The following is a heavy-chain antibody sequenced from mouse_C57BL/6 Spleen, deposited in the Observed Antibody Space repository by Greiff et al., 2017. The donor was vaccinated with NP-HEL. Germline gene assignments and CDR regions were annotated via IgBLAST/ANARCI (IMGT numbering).Heavy chain of an antibody. J-gene: IGHJ4*01. D-gene: IGHD2-3*01. Sequence: VQLQQSGTVLARPGASVKMSCKTSGYTFTSYWMHWVKQRPGQGLEWIGAIYPGNSDTSYNQKFKGKAKLTAVTSASTAYMELSSLTNEDSAVYYCTRRWYDGYYGMDYWGQGTSVTVSS. V-gene: IGHV1-5*01. CDR3: TRRWYDGYYGMDY. CDR1: GYTFTSYW. CDR2: IYPGNSDT.